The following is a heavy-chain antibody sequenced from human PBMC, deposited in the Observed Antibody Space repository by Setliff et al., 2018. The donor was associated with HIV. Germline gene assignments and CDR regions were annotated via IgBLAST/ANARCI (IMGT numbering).Heavy chain of an antibody. CDR3: ASARIPTGGTSTSFDY. Sequence: PGGSLRLSCAASGFTFSPHAMHWVRQAPGKGLEWMAIIWYDGVTKYYGDSVEGRFTISRDNSKNILYLQLNSLRPEDTAVCYCASARIPTGGTSTSFDYCGQGTLVTVSS. V-gene: IGHV3-30*02. D-gene: IGHD1-1*01. CDR1: GFTFSPHA. J-gene: IGHJ4*02. CDR2: IWYDGVTK.